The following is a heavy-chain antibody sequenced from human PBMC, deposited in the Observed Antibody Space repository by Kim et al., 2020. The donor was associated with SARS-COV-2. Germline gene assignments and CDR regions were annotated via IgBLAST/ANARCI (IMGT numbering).Heavy chain of an antibody. V-gene: IGHV4-39*01. CDR1: GGSISSSSYY. D-gene: IGHD6-19*01. J-gene: IGHJ3*02. CDR2: IYYSGST. CDR3: ARRSQWLKGAFDI. Sequence: SETLSLTCTVSGGSISSSSYYWGWIRQPPGKGLEWIGSIYYSGSTYYNPSLKSRVTISVDTSKNQFSLKLSSVTAADTAVYYCARRSQWLKGAFDIWGQGTMVTVSS.